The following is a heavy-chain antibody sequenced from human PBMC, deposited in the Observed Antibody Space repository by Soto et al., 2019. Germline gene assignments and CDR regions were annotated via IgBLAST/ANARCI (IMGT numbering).Heavy chain of an antibody. J-gene: IGHJ3*02. CDR3: AKDGGYSYVLDAFDI. V-gene: IGHV3-30*18. CDR2: ISYDGSNK. D-gene: IGHD5-18*01. Sequence: QVQLVESGGGVVQPGRSLRLSCAASGITFSSYGMHWVRQAPGKGLEWVAIISYDGSNKHYADSVKGRFTISRDNSKNTLYLQMNSLRAEDTAVYYCAKDGGYSYVLDAFDIWGQGTMVTVSS. CDR1: GITFSSYG.